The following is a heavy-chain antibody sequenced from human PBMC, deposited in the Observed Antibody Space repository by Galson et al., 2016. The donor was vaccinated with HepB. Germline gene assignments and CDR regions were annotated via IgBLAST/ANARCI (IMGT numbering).Heavy chain of an antibody. CDR1: GFPFSIYA. J-gene: IGHJ4*02. CDR3: AKDYDSSWHYEGD. D-gene: IGHD3-22*01. V-gene: IGHV3-23*01. Sequence: SLRLSCAASGFPFSIYAMNWFRQAPGKGLEWVSTIATAINAENTHYADSVKGRFTISRDDSNSILYVQVSSLRAEDTAVYYWAKDYDSSWHYEGDWGQGTLVTVSP. CDR2: IATAINAENT.